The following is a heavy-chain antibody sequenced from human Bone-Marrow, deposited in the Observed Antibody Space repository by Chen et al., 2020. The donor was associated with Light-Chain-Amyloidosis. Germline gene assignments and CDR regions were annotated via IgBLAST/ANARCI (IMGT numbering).Heavy chain of an antibody. Sequence: EVQLVESGGGLLQRGGSLRLSCAASGFAFSRYAMRWVRQAPGKGLEWVSTISDSGGSTYYADSVQGRFTISRDNSKNTLYLQMNSLRAEGTAVYYCAKSPPDAVGATKSLDYWGQGTLVTVSS. CDR3: AKSPPDAVGATKSLDY. J-gene: IGHJ4*02. D-gene: IGHD1-26*01. V-gene: IGHV3-23*04. CDR1: GFAFSRYA. CDR2: ISDSGGST.